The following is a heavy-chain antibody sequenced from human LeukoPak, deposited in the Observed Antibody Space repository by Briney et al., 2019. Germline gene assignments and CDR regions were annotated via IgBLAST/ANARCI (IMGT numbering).Heavy chain of an antibody. J-gene: IGHJ4*02. D-gene: IGHD3-22*01. Sequence: SSETLSLTCAVYGGSFSGYYWSWIRQPPGKGLEWIGEINHSGSTNYNPSLKSRVTISVDTSKNQFSLKLSSVTAADTAAYYCARETRSSGSIDYWGQGTLVTVSS. CDR3: ARETRSSGSIDY. CDR2: INHSGST. CDR1: GGSFSGYY. V-gene: IGHV4-34*01.